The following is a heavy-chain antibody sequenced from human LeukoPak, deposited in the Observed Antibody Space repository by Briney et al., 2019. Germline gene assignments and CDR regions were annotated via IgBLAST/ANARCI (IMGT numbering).Heavy chain of an antibody. D-gene: IGHD1-14*01. CDR1: GFTFHNYA. J-gene: IGHJ4*02. Sequence: GGSLRLSCAASGFTFHNYAMHWVRQAPGKGLEYVSCISSNGGSTYYANSVKGRFIISRDNSKNTLYLQMGSLISDDMAVYYCARENPRGASDNWGQGTLLTVSS. CDR3: ARENPRGASDN. CDR2: ISSNGGST. V-gene: IGHV3-64*01.